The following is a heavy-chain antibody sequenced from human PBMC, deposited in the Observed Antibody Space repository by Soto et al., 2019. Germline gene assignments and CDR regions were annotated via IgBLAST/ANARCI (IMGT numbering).Heavy chain of an antibody. V-gene: IGHV4-34*01. CDR1: GGSFSGYY. CDR2: INHSGST. D-gene: IGHD6-19*01. CDR3: ARGIAVAGKGCWFDP. J-gene: IGHJ5*02. Sequence: LSLTCAVYGGSFSGYYWSWIRQPQGKGLEWIGEINHSGSTNYNPSLKSRVTISVDTSKNQFSLKLSSVTAADTAVYYCARGIAVAGKGCWFDPWGQGTLVTVS.